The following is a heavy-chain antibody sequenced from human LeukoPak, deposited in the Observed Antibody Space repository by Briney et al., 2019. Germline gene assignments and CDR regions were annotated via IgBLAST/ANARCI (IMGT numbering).Heavy chain of an antibody. CDR3: ARAGRGGSGGDY. J-gene: IGHJ4*02. CDR1: GGTFSSYA. D-gene: IGHD3-10*01. CDR2: IIPIFGTA. Sequence: SVKVSCKASGGTFSSYAISWVRQAPGQGLEWVGGIIPIFGTANYAQKFQGRVTITADESTSTAYMELSSLRSEYPAVYYCARAGRGGSGGDYWGQGTLVTVSS. V-gene: IGHV1-69*13.